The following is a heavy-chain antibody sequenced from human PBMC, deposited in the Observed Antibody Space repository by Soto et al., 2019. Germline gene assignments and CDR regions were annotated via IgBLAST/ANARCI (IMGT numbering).Heavy chain of an antibody. V-gene: IGHV3-15*07. Sequence: GGSLRLSCAASGFTFSNAWMNWVRQAPGKGLEWVGRIKSKTDGGTTDYAAPMKGRFTISRDDSKNTLYLQMNSLKTEDTAVYYCWACDFWSGPGAFDIWGQGTMVTVSS. CDR3: WACDFWSGPGAFDI. CDR1: GFTFSNAW. J-gene: IGHJ3*02. CDR2: IKSKTDGGTT. D-gene: IGHD3-3*01.